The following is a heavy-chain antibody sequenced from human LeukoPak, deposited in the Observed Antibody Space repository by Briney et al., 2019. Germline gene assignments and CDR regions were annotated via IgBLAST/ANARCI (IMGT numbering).Heavy chain of an antibody. CDR3: ARALNYDILTGYSNWFDP. Sequence: ASVKVSCKASGGTFSSYAISWVRQAPGQGLEWMGGIIPIFGTANHAQKFQGRVTITADESTSTAYMELSSLRSDGTAVYYCARALNYDILTGYSNWFDPWGQGTLVTVSS. V-gene: IGHV1-69*13. CDR2: IIPIFGTA. CDR1: GGTFSSYA. J-gene: IGHJ5*02. D-gene: IGHD3-9*01.